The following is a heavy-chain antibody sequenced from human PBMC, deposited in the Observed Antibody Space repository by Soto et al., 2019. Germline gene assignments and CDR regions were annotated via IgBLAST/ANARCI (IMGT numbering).Heavy chain of an antibody. CDR3: AKDRWAIFDY. J-gene: IGHJ4*02. V-gene: IGHV3-30*18. Sequence: QVQLVESGGGVVQPGRSLRLSCAASGFTFSSYGMHWVRQAPGKGLELVAVISYDGSNKYYADSVKGRFTISRDNSKNTVYLQMNSLRAEDTAVYYCAKDRWAIFDYWGQGTLVTVSS. CDR1: GFTFSSYG. CDR2: ISYDGSNK.